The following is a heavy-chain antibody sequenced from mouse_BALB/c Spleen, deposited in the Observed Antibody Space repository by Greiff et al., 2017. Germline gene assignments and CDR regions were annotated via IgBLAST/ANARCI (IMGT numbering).Heavy chain of an antibody. V-gene: IGHV14-3*02. J-gene: IGHJ3*01. CDR3: AREGAYGPWVAH. D-gene: IGHD1-1*02. CDR2: IDPANGNT. Sequence: VQLQQSGAELVKPGASVKLSCTASGFNIKDTYMHWVKQRPEQGLEWIGRIDPANGNTNYDPKFQGKATITADTSSNTAYLQLSSLTSEDTAVYYCAREGAYGPWVAHWGQGTLVTVSA. CDR1: GFNIKDTY.